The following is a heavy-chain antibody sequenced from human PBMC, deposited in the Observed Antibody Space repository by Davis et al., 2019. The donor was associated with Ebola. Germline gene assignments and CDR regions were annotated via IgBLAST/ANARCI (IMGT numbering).Heavy chain of an antibody. CDR1: GYTFTGYY. J-gene: IGHJ4*02. CDR3: ARGFITMVRGDLYYFDY. V-gene: IGHV1-46*01. Sequence: AASVKVSCKASGYTFTGYYMHWVRQAPGQGLEWMGIINPSGGSTSYAQKFQGRVTMTRDTSTSTVYMELSSLRSEDTAVYYCARGFITMVRGDLYYFDYWGQGTLVTVSS. D-gene: IGHD3-10*01. CDR2: INPSGGST.